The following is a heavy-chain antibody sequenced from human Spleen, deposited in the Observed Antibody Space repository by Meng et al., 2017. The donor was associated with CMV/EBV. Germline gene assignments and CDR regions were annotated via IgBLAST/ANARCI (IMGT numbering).Heavy chain of an antibody. CDR1: GFTVSSNY. J-gene: IGHJ6*02. CDR3: ARALSGYSYGFYYYGMDV. D-gene: IGHD5-18*01. CDR2: IYSGGST. Sequence: GESLKISCAASGFTVSSNYMSWVRQAPGKGLEWVSVIYSGGSTYYADSVKGRFTISRDNSKNTLYLQMNSLRAEDTAVYYCARALSGYSYGFYYYGMDVWGQGTTVTVSS. V-gene: IGHV3-66*02.